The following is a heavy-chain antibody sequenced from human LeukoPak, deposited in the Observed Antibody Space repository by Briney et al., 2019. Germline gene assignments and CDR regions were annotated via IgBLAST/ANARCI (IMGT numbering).Heavy chain of an antibody. Sequence: PSETLSLTCTVSGGSISSYYWSWIRQPPGKGLEWIGYIYYSGSTNYNPSLKSRVTISVDTSKNQFSLKLSSVTAADTAVYYCARLIAVAGTVDWYFDLWGRGTLVTVSS. CDR3: ARLIAVAGTVDWYFDL. J-gene: IGHJ2*01. V-gene: IGHV4-59*08. CDR2: IYYSGST. CDR1: GGSISSYY. D-gene: IGHD6-19*01.